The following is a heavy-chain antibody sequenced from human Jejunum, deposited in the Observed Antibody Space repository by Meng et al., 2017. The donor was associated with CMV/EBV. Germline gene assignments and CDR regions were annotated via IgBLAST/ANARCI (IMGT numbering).Heavy chain of an antibody. V-gene: IGHV1-8*01. J-gene: IGHJ6*02. CDR3: ASHQQFCSGGSCYSLGYYYGTDV. CDR2: MNPNNGNT. Sequence: NWVRQAPGQGLEWMGWMNPNNGNTGYAQKFQGRFTMTWNTSTSTAYMELSSLRSEDTAIYYCASHQQFCSGGSCYSLGYYYGTDVWGQGTTVTVSS. D-gene: IGHD2-15*01.